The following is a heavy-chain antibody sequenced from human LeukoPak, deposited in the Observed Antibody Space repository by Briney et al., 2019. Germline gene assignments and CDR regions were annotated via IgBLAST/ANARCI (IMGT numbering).Heavy chain of an antibody. CDR3: ASRAHFWSGPGG. D-gene: IGHD3-3*02. V-gene: IGHV3-7*01. Sequence: GGSLRLSCAASGFTFSTFWMSWVCQAPGKGLEWVANIKQDGSEKYYVDSVKGRFTISRDNAKNSLSLQMNSLRAEDTAVYYCASRAHFWSGPGGWGQGTLVTVSS. CDR2: IKQDGSEK. CDR1: GFTFSTFW. J-gene: IGHJ4*02.